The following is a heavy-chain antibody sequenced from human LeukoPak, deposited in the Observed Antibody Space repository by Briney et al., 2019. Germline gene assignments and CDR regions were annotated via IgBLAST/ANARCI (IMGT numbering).Heavy chain of an antibody. CDR2: IHDSGST. V-gene: IGHV4-59*08. D-gene: IGHD6-6*01. Sequence: SETLSLTCSVSVGSISSYYWSWIRQPPGKGLEWIALIHDSGSTNYNPSLKSRVTLSLGTSKNRFSLKLSSVTAADTAVYYCAIGSYPCQYWGQGTLVTVSS. CDR1: VGSISSYY. J-gene: IGHJ4*02. CDR3: AIGSYPCQY.